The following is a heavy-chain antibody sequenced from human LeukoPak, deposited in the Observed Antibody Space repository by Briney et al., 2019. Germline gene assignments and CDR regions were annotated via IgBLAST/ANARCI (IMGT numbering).Heavy chain of an antibody. J-gene: IGHJ4*02. D-gene: IGHD3-10*01. Sequence: GASVKVSCKASGGTFSSYTISWVRQAPGQGLEWMGGILPIFGTADYAQKFQGRVTIIADESTSTAYMELKSLKSEDTAVYYCARDPSMIRGENTPYFDYWGQGTLVTVSS. V-gene: IGHV1-69*13. CDR2: ILPIFGTA. CDR3: ARDPSMIRGENTPYFDY. CDR1: GGTFSSYT.